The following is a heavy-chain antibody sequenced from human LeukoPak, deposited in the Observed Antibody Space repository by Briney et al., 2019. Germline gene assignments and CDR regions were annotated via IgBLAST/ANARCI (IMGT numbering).Heavy chain of an antibody. CDR2: IKQDGSEK. V-gene: IGHV3-7*01. Sequence: PGGSLRLSCAASGFTFSSYWMSWVRQAPGKGLEWVANIKQDGSEKYYVDSVKGRFTISRDNAKNSLYLQMNTLRAEDTAVYYCARGYRIVDLFCALLWDQGTMVTVSS. J-gene: IGHJ3*01. CDR3: ARGYRIVDLFCALL. D-gene: IGHD1-26*01. CDR1: GFTFSSYW.